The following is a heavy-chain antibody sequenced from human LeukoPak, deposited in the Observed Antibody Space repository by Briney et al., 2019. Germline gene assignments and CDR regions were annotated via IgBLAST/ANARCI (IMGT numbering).Heavy chain of an antibody. J-gene: IGHJ4*02. CDR2: IKEEGSEK. CDR1: GFTFSGYL. Sequence: AGGSLRLSCAASGFTFSGYLMSWVRQAPGKGLEWVANIKEEGSEKYYVDSVKGRFIISRDNAKNSLNLQMNSLRAEDTAVYYCARDSSAAPHSYWGQGTLVTVFS. D-gene: IGHD2-15*01. CDR3: ARDSSAAPHSY. V-gene: IGHV3-7*01.